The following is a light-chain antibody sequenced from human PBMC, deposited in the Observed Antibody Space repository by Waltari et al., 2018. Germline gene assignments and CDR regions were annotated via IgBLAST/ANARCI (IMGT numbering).Light chain of an antibody. J-gene: IGKJ3*01. CDR3: MQTLQAPLT. Sequence: DIVMTQSPLSLPVTPGEPASISCRSSQRLLHSNGNNYLDWYLQKPGQSPQLLIYLASNRAPGVPDRFSGSGSGTDFTLKISRVEAEDVGIYYCMQTLQAPLTFGPGTKVEI. CDR2: LAS. CDR1: QRLLHSNGNNY. V-gene: IGKV2-28*01.